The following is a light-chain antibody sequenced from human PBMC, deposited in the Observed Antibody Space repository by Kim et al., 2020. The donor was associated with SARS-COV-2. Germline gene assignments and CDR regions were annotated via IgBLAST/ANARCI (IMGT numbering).Light chain of an antibody. CDR3: SSYAGSSNYV. Sequence: GQLVTSSCDGTTSDVGDYKYVSWYQQHPGKAPKLLIYEVSKRPSGVPDRFSGSKSGNSASLTVSGLQAEDEAYYYCSSYAGSSNYVFGPGTKVTVL. CDR2: EVS. CDR1: TSDVGDYKY. J-gene: IGLJ1*01. V-gene: IGLV2-8*01.